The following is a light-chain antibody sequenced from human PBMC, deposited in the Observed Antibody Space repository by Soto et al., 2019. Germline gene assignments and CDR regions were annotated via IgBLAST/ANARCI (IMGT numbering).Light chain of an antibody. CDR3: TSFTTADTHV. CDR2: DVS. J-gene: IGLJ1*01. CDR1: SSDIASYDY. V-gene: IGLV2-14*03. Sequence: ALTQPASVSGSPGHSITVSCIGTSSDIASYDYVSWYQQHPGKVPKLMIYDVSNRPSGVSNRFSGSKSGNTASLTISGLQAEDEADYYCTSFTTADTHVFGTGTKVTVL.